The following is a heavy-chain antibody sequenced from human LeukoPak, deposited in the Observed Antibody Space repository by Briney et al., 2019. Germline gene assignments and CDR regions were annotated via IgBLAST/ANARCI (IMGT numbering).Heavy chain of an antibody. Sequence: GGSLRLSCAVSGFTFANAWMTWVRQAPGKGLEWVGRIKRRNDGGATDYATPVKGRFTISRDDSINTLYLQMNSLKTEDTAVYYCSSSGSRWDYFDYWGQGALVTVSS. CDR3: SSSGSRWDYFDY. CDR2: IKRRNDGGAT. CDR1: GFTFANAW. D-gene: IGHD6-13*01. J-gene: IGHJ4*02. V-gene: IGHV3-15*01.